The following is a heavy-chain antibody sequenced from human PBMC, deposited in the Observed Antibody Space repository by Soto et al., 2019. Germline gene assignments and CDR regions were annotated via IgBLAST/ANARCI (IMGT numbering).Heavy chain of an antibody. Sequence: EVQLVESGGDLVQPGGSLRLSCAASGFTFSGHGMNWVRQAPGKGLEWVSHISRSDSDTAYAESVEGRFTISRDNVKNSLFLQINSLRDDDTAVYYCGRDVGQGGDGKSLYWGQGTLVTVSS. V-gene: IGHV3-48*02. CDR2: ISRSDSDT. J-gene: IGHJ4*02. D-gene: IGHD2-21*01. CDR3: GRDVGQGGDGKSLY. CDR1: GFTFSGHG.